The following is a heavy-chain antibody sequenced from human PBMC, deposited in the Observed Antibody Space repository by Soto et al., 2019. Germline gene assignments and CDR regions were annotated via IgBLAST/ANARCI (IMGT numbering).Heavy chain of an antibody. CDR1: GGSIRSGGYY. CDR3: ARDRLMATAGTARHYFGLDV. J-gene: IGHJ6*02. V-gene: IGHV4-31*03. D-gene: IGHD5-18*01. Sequence: QVQLQESGPGLVKPSQTLSLTCTVSGGSIRSGGYYWSWVRQNPRRGLEWIGNIYYSGNTYYNPSLKSRLTISVDTSKNQFSLNLSSVTDADTAVYYCARDRLMATAGTARHYFGLDVWGQGTTVTVSS. CDR2: IYYSGNT.